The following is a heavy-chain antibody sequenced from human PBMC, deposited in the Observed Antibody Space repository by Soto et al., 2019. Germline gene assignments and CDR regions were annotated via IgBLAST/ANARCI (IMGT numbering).Heavy chain of an antibody. CDR3: ASRGYSGCDWHSFDV. J-gene: IGHJ3*01. Sequence: PGESLKISCRGSGYSFVSHWISWVRQVPGKGLEWMGRIDPDDSYTFYSPSFEGHVTISVDKSISTTYLQWRSLKASATAMYFCASRGYSGCDWHSFDVWCQGTMGTV. CDR2: IDPDDSYT. D-gene: IGHD5-12*01. CDR1: GYSFVSHW. V-gene: IGHV5-10-1*01.